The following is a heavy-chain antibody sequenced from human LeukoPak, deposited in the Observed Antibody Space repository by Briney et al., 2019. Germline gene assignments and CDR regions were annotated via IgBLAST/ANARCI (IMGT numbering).Heavy chain of an antibody. CDR3: ARVGHLPAAGTHDY. Sequence: SETLSLTCTVSGGSISSYYWSWIRQPPGKGLEWIGNIFYSGSPNYNPSLKSRVTTSFDTSKNQFSLKLSFVTAADTAVYYCARVGHLPAAGTHDYWGQGTLVTVSS. J-gene: IGHJ4*02. CDR1: GGSISSYY. CDR2: IFYSGSP. D-gene: IGHD6-13*01. V-gene: IGHV4-59*08.